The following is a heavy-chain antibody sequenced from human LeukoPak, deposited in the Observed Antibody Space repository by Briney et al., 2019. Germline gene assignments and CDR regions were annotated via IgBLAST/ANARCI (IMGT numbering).Heavy chain of an antibody. CDR3: ARHRFASPLDS. CDR2: IFYTGDS. D-gene: IGHD2-21*01. J-gene: IGHJ4*02. CDR1: GVSISSSY. V-gene: IGHV4-59*08. Sequence: SETLSLTCTVSGVSISSSYWSWIRQPPGKGLEWIGYIFYTGDSNPNPSFKSRVSISLDTSKDQISLKLSSVTAADTAVYYCARHRFASPLDSWGQGTLVTVSS.